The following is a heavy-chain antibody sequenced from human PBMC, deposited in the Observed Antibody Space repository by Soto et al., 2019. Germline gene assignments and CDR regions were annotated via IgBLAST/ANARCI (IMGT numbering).Heavy chain of an antibody. CDR2: FDPEDGET. V-gene: IGHV1-24*01. Sequence: ASVKVSCKVSGHPLIELSMHWVRQAPGKGLEWMGGFDPEDGETVYAQKFQGRVTMTEDTSTDTAYMELSSLRSEDTAVYYCATDREDGYSQDWGQGTLVTVSS. D-gene: IGHD5-18*01. CDR3: ATDREDGYSQD. CDR1: GHPLIELS. J-gene: IGHJ4*02.